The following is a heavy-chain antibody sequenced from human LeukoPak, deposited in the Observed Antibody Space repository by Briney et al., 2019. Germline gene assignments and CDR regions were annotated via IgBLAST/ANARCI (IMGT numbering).Heavy chain of an antibody. CDR1: GGSISSGGYY. CDR2: IYYSGST. J-gene: IGHJ4*02. CDR3: ARVIFGVVTYFDY. D-gene: IGHD3-3*01. Sequence: SETLSLTCTVSGGSISSGGYYWSWIRQHPGRGLEWIGYIYYSGSTYYNPSLKSRVTISVDTSKNQFSLKLSSVTAADTAVYYCARVIFGVVTYFDYWGQGTLVTVSS. V-gene: IGHV4-31*03.